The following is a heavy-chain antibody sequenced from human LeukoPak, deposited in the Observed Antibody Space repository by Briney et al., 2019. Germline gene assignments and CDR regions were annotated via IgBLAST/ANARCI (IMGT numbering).Heavy chain of an antibody. D-gene: IGHD3-10*01. CDR3: ARGRKTAVFSFVDY. CDR1: GGSISSGSYY. CDR2: IYTSGST. J-gene: IGHJ4*02. V-gene: IGHV4-61*02. Sequence: SQTLSLTCPVSGGSISSGSYYWSWIRQPAGKGLEWIGRIYTSGSTNYNPSLKSRVTISVDTSKNQFSLKLSSVTAADTAVYYCARGRKTAVFSFVDYWGQGTLVTVSS.